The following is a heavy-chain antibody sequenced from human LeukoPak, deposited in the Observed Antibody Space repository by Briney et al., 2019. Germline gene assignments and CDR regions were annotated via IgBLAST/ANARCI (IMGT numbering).Heavy chain of an antibody. D-gene: IGHD1-26*01. V-gene: IGHV4-39*01. J-gene: IGHJ4*02. CDR1: GGSISSSSYY. CDR2: IYYSGST. Sequence: PSETLSLTSTVSGGSISSSSYYWGWIRQPPGKGLEWIGSIYYSGSTYYNPSLKSRVTISVDTSNNQFSLKLTSVTAADTAVYYCAKSGGYGLIDYWGQGTLVTVSS. CDR3: AKSGGYGLIDY.